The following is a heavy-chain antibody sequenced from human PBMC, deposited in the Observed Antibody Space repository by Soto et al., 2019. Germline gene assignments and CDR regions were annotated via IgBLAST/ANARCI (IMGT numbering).Heavy chain of an antibody. CDR3: AREGDTFGAPFDY. CDR2: IHYSGST. J-gene: IGHJ4*02. D-gene: IGHD3-10*01. V-gene: IGHV4-30-4*01. CDR1: GGSINSGDYY. Sequence: QVQLQESGPGLVKPSQTLSLTCTVSGGSINSGDYYWSWIRQPPGKGLEWIGYIHYSGSTHYNPSLESRVTISVDTSKTQFSLRLSSVTAADTAVYYCAREGDTFGAPFDYWGQGTLVSVSS.